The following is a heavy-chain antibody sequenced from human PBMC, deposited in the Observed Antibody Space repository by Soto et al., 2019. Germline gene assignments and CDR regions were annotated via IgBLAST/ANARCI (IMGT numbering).Heavy chain of an antibody. CDR1: GGTFSSYT. D-gene: IGHD3-10*01. J-gene: IGHJ6*03. V-gene: IGHV1-69*08. CDR3: ARDRVRYYGSWSFLYHYMDV. Sequence: QVQLVQSGAEVKKPGTSVKVSCKASGGTFSSYTISWVRQAPGQGLEWMGRIIPILGIANYAQKFQGRVTITADKSTSTAYMELSSLRSEDTAVYYCARDRVRYYGSWSFLYHYMDVWGKGTTVTVS. CDR2: IIPILGIA.